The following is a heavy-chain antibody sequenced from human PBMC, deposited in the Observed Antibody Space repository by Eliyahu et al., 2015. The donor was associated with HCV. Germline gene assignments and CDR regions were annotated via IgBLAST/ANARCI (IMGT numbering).Heavy chain of an antibody. Sequence: EVQLVESGGGLVQPGGSLRLSCAASGFTFSSYEMNWVRQAPGXGLEWVSYISSSGYTIYYAXSVKGRFTISRDNAKNSLYLQMNSLRAEDTAVYYCARVGRPTPYRTRFGDNLRQRQYYYGMDVWGQGTTVTVSS. J-gene: IGHJ6*02. CDR2: ISSSGYTI. CDR1: GFTFSSYE. CDR3: ARVGRPTPYRTRFGDNLRQRQYYYGMDV. D-gene: IGHD3-10*01. V-gene: IGHV3-48*03.